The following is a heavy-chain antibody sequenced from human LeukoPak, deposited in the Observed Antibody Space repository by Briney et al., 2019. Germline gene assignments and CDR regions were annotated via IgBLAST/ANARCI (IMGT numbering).Heavy chain of an antibody. V-gene: IGHV3-48*01. D-gene: IGHD6-6*01. Sequence: GGSLRLSCAASGFTFSSYSMNWVRQAPGKGLEWVSYISSSSSTIYYADSVKGRFTISRDNAKNSLYLQMNSLRAEDTAVYYCARARAPLRDSLGYWGQGTLVTVSS. CDR1: GFTFSSYS. CDR2: ISSSSSTI. J-gene: IGHJ4*02. CDR3: ARARAPLRDSLGY.